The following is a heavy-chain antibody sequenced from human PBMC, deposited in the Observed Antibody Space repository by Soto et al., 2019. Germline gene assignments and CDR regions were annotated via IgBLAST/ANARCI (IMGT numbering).Heavy chain of an antibody. D-gene: IGHD6-13*01. CDR3: ARLGRVAAAGTKEDFYYYYGMDV. CDR2: IYYNGNT. CDR1: GGSISSYY. J-gene: IGHJ6*02. V-gene: IGHV4-59*08. Sequence: QVQLQESGPGLVKPSETLSLTCTVSGGSISSYYWSWIRQPPGKGLEWSGLIYYNGNTNIDPSLKSRVTISVDTSKNQFSLKLSSVTAADTAVYYCARLGRVAAAGTKEDFYYYYGMDVWGQGTTVTVSS.